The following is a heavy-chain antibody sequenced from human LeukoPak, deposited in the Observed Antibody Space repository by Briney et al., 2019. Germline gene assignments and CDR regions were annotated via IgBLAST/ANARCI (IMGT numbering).Heavy chain of an antibody. D-gene: IGHD3-10*01. CDR1: GFTFDDYG. CDR2: INWNGGST. J-gene: IGHJ6*03. V-gene: IGHV3-20*04. CDR3: ARSGGSGSPRYMDV. Sequence: GGSLRLSCAASGFTFDDYGMSWVRQAPGKGLEWVSGINWNGGSTGYADSVKGRFTISRDNAKNSLYLQMNSLRAEDTALYYCARSGGSGSPRYMDVWGKGTTVTVSS.